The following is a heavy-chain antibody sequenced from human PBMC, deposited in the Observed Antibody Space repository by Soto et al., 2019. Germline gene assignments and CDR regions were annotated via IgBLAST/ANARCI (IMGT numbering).Heavy chain of an antibody. CDR2: ISAYNGNT. CDR1: GYTFTSYG. D-gene: IGHD6-6*01. CDR3: ARDPSSPPYYYYGMDV. Sequence: QVQLVQSGAEAKKPGASVKVYCKASGYTFTSYGISWVRQAPGQGLEWMGWISAYNGNTNYAQKLQGRVTMTTDTSTSTAYMELRSLRSDDTAVYYCARDPSSPPYYYYGMDVWGPGTTVPVAS. V-gene: IGHV1-18*04. J-gene: IGHJ6*02.